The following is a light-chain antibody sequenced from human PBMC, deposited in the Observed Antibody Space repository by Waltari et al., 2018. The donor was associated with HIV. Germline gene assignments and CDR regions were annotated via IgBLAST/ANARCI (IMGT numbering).Light chain of an antibody. Sequence: QSALTQPTSVSGSPGQSITISCTGTRSDVGGYNYVPWYQQHPGKAPKLCIYYVTDRPSGVSNRVSGSKSGYTASLTISGLQAEDEADYYCVSYTSTIPLGAVFGGGTQLTVL. CDR3: VSYTSTIPLGAV. V-gene: IGLV2-14*03. CDR2: YVT. CDR1: RSDVGGYNY. J-gene: IGLJ7*01.